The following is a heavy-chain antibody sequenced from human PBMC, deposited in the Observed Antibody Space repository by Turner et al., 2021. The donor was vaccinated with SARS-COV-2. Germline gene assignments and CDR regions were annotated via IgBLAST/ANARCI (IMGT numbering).Heavy chain of an antibody. CDR3: AGEVVVPATILGAVYGMDV. V-gene: IGHV4-39*01. D-gene: IGHD2-2*02. CDR2: IYYSGST. CDR1: GGSISRSSYY. J-gene: IGHJ6*02. Sequence: QLQLQESGPGLVKPSETLSLTCTVSGGSISRSSYYWGWIRQPPGKGLEWIGGIYYSGSTYYNPSLKSRVTISVDTSKNQFSLKLSSVTAADTAVYYCAGEVVVPATILGAVYGMDVWGQGTTVTVSS.